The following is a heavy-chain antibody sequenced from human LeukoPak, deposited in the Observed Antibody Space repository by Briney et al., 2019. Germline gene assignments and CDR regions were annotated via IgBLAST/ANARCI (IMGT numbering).Heavy chain of an antibody. CDR1: GFTFSSYS. V-gene: IGHV3-48*01. Sequence: GGSLRLSCAASGFTFSSYSMNWVRQAPGKGLEWVSYISSSSSTIYYADSVKGRFTISRDNAKNSLYLQMNSLRAEDTAVYYCARETPYSSSWTVFDYWGLGTLVTVSS. D-gene: IGHD6-13*01. J-gene: IGHJ4*02. CDR3: ARETPYSSSWTVFDY. CDR2: ISSSSSTI.